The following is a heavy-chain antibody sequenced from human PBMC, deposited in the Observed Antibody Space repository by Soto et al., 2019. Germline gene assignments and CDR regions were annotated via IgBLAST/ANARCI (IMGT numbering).Heavy chain of an antibody. V-gene: IGHV4-34*01. CDR3: ARGRGDIVVVPAAPGYGMDV. CDR2: INHSGST. CDR1: GGSFSGYY. D-gene: IGHD2-2*01. Sequence: PSETLSLTCAVYGGSFSGYYWSWIRQPPGKGLEWIGEINHSGSTNYNPSLKSRVTISVDTSKNQFSLKLSSVPAADTAVYYCARGRGDIVVVPAAPGYGMDVWGQGTTVTVSS. J-gene: IGHJ6*02.